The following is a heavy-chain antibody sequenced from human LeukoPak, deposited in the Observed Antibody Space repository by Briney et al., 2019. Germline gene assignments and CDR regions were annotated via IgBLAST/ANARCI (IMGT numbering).Heavy chain of an antibody. V-gene: IGHV3-30-3*01. D-gene: IGHD1-20*01. CDR3: ARDPPFIIGTTFFDY. CDR1: GFTFERYT. CDR2: VSYVVSNK. Sequence: PVTSPRLSCAASGFTFERYTIHCVRQAPGKRLEWVALVSYVVSNKYYIDSVKGRFTISRDNSKNTLYLQMNSLRAEDTAVYYCARDPPFIIGTTFFDYWGQGTLVTVSS. J-gene: IGHJ4*02.